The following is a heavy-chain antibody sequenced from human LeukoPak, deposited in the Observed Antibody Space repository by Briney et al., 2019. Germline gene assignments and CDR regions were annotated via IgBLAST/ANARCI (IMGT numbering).Heavy chain of an antibody. J-gene: IGHJ6*04. Sequence: ASVKVSCKASGYTFTSYAMHWVRQAPGQRLEWMGWINAGNGNTKYSQEFQGRVTITRDTSASTAYMELSSLRSEDTAVYYCARGYAGDIGYYYGMDVWGKGTTVTVSS. D-gene: IGHD2-15*01. CDR2: INAGNGNT. V-gene: IGHV1-3*01. CDR3: ARGYAGDIGYYYGMDV. CDR1: GYTFTSYA.